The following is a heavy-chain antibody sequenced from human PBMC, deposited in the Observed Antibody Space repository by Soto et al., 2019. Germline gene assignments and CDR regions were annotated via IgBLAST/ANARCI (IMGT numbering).Heavy chain of an antibody. D-gene: IGHD3-3*01. CDR2: IYHSGST. CDR3: ASRAVRFLEWLFDP. CDR1: GGSISSSNW. Sequence: NPSETLSLTCAVSGGSISSSNWWSWVRQPPGKGLEWIGEIYHSGSTNYNPSLKSRVTISVDKSKNQFSLKLSSVTAADTAVYYCASRAVRFLEWLFDPWGQGTLVTVS. V-gene: IGHV4-4*02. J-gene: IGHJ5*02.